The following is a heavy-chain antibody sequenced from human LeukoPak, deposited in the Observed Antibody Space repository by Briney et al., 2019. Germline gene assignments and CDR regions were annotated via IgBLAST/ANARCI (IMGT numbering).Heavy chain of an antibody. J-gene: IGHJ4*02. D-gene: IGHD6-13*01. CDR2: IYPGDSDA. V-gene: IGHV5-51*01. CDR3: AIGYSCSWYYFDH. Sequence: GESLKISCQGSGYAFTSYLSGWVRQMPGKGLEWMGSIYPGDSDARYSPSFQGQVTISADKSISTAYLQWSSLKASDTAMYYCAIGYSCSWYYFDHWGQGTLVTVSS. CDR1: GYAFTSYL.